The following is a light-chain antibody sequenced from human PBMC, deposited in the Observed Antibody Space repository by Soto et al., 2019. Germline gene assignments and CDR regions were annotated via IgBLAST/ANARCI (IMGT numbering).Light chain of an antibody. Sequence: DIQMPQYPSTLSASVGDRVTITCRASQGISRWLAWYQQKPGKAPKLLIYKTSTLESGVPSRFSGSASGTVFTLTISSLHPDDVATDYCQQYERFGQGTKVEIK. CDR1: QGISRW. CDR2: KTS. V-gene: IGKV1-5*03. J-gene: IGKJ1*01. CDR3: QQYER.